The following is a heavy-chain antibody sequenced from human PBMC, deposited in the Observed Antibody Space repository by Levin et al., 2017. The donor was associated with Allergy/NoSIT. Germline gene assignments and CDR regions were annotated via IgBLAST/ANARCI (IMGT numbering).Heavy chain of an antibody. Sequence: GGSLRLSCAASGFTFSSYWMSWVRQAPGKGLEWVANIKQDGSEKYYVDSVKGRFTISRDNAKNSLYLQMNSLRAEDTAVYYCARDFKQVVVAATTRWFDPWGQGTLVTVSS. CDR1: GFTFSSYW. CDR3: ARDFKQVVVAATTRWFDP. V-gene: IGHV3-7*01. D-gene: IGHD2-15*01. J-gene: IGHJ5*02. CDR2: IKQDGSEK.